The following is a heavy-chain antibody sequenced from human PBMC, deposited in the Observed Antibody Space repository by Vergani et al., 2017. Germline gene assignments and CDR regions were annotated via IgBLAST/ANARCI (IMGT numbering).Heavy chain of an antibody. CDR1: GFSLITSGVG. J-gene: IGHJ4*02. CDR3: AHRTAYSSSWYEFDY. Sequence: QITLKESGPTLVKPTQTLTLTCTFSGFSLITSGVGVGWIRQPPGNALEWLALIYWDDDKRYSPSLKSRITITKDTSKNQVVLTMTTMDPVDTATYYCAHRTAYSSSWYEFDYWGQGTLVTVSA. CDR2: IYWDDDK. V-gene: IGHV2-5*02. D-gene: IGHD6-13*01.